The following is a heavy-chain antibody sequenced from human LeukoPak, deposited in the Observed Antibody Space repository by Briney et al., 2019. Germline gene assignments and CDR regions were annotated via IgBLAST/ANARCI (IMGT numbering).Heavy chain of an antibody. CDR3: ARGPVPIHCRGGSCSVLDYYYMDV. J-gene: IGHJ6*03. Sequence: DSVKVSCKASGYTFTSYDINWVRQATGQGLEWMGWMNHNSGNTCYPQKIHGRVTMTSNTAISTAPQERSSLRSEETAVYCCARGPVPIHCRGGSCSVLDYYYMDVWGKGTTVTVSS. CDR2: MNHNSGNT. D-gene: IGHD2-15*01. CDR1: GYTFTSYD. V-gene: IGHV1-8*01.